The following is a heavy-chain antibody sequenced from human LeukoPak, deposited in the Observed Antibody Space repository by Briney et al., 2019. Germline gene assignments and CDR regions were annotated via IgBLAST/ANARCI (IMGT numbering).Heavy chain of an antibody. CDR2: INPNSGGT. CDR3: ARRVDYGDYCFDY. J-gene: IGHJ4*02. D-gene: IGHD4-17*01. Sequence: PRASVKVSCKASGYTFTGYYMHWVRQAPGQGLEWMGRINPNSGGTNYAQKFQGRVTMTRDTSISTAYMELSRLRSDDTAVYYCARRVDYGDYCFDYWGQGTLVTVSS. V-gene: IGHV1-2*06. CDR1: GYTFTGYY.